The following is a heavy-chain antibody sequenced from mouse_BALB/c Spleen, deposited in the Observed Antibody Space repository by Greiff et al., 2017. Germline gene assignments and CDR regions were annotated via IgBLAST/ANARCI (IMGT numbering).Heavy chain of an antibody. D-gene: IGHD2-2*01. CDR1: GFTFSSYA. J-gene: IGHJ2*01. CDR3: ARGLERLPYYFDY. V-gene: IGHV5-6-5*01. Sequence: EVQRVESGGGLVKPGGSLKLSCAASGFTFSSYAMSWVRQTPEKRLEWVASISSGGSTYYPDSVKGRFTISRDNARNILYLQMSSLRSEDTAMYYCARGLERLPYYFDYWGQGTTLTVSS. CDR2: ISSGGST.